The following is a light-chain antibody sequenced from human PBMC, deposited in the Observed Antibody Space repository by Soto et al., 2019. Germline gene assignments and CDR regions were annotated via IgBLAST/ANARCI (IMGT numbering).Light chain of an antibody. CDR2: DAS. CDR3: QQRSNWLT. Sequence: DIVMTQSPESLAVSPGERATLSCRASQSVSSYLAWYQQKPGQAPRLLIYDASNRATGIPARFSGSGSGTDFTLTISSLEPEDFAVYYCQQRSNWLTFGGGTKVEIK. V-gene: IGKV3-11*01. CDR1: QSVSSY. J-gene: IGKJ4*01.